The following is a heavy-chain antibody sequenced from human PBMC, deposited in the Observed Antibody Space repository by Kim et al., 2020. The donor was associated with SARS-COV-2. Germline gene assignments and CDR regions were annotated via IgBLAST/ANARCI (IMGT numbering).Heavy chain of an antibody. Sequence: GGSLRLSCAASGFTFSGYWMHWVRQPPGKGLVWVSRVNTDGSTTTYADSVKGRFTISRDNAKNTLYLKMNSLRAEDTAVYYCARSRGAGFDFWGLGTLVTVSS. CDR3: ARSRGAGFDF. D-gene: IGHD6-19*01. CDR1: GFTFSGYW. V-gene: IGHV3-74*01. CDR2: VNTDGSTT. J-gene: IGHJ4*02.